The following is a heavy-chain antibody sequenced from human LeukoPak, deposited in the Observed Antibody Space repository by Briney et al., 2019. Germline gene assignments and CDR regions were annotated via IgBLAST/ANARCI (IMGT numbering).Heavy chain of an antibody. D-gene: IGHD3-10*01. Sequence: GGSLRLSCAASGFTFSSYGMHWVRQAPGKGLEWVAFIRYDGSNKYYADSVKGRFTISRDNSKNTLYLQMNSLRAEDTAVYYCAGVYGSGSYYLMNWFDPWGQGTLVTVSS. CDR1: GFTFSSYG. J-gene: IGHJ5*02. CDR2: IRYDGSNK. V-gene: IGHV3-30*02. CDR3: AGVYGSGSYYLMNWFDP.